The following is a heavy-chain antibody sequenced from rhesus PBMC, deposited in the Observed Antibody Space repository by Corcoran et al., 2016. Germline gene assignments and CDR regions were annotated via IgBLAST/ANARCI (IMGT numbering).Heavy chain of an antibody. CDR1: GSSNSTTGTA. CDR3: ARVPYSSGTANRFDV. J-gene: IGHJ5-1*01. V-gene: IGHV2-95*01. Sequence: QVTLKESGPALVKPTPTLPLTCTVSGSSNSTTGTAAGWIRHPPGNAPEWLATIYWTDSKYYTTSLKSRLTISKGTSKNQVVLTMTNMDPVDTATYYCARVPYSSGTANRFDVWGPGVLVTVSS. CDR2: IYWTDSK. D-gene: IGHD6-31*01.